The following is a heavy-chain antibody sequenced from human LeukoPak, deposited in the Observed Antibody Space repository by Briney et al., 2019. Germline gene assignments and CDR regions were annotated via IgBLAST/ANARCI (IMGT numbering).Heavy chain of an antibody. CDR2: ISSSSSYI. J-gene: IGHJ4*02. Sequence: RGSLRLSCAASGFTFSSYSMNWVRQAPGKGLEWVSSISSSSSYIYYADSVKGRFTISRDNAKYSLYLQMNSLRAEDTAVYYCARGWSRQGYYGGDYYFDYWGQGTLVAVSS. CDR3: ARGWSRQGYYGGDYYFDY. CDR1: GFTFSSYS. D-gene: IGHD4-23*01. V-gene: IGHV3-21*01.